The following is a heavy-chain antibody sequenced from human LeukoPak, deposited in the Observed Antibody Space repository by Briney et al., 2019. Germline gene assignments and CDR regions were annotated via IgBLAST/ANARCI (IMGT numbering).Heavy chain of an antibody. CDR3: ARGSDILTGYYKAYQYYGMDV. CDR2: IYYSGST. J-gene: IGHJ6*02. CDR1: GGSISSSNYF. V-gene: IGHV4-39*07. D-gene: IGHD3-9*01. Sequence: KASETLSLTCTVSGGSISSSNYFWGWIRQAPGKGLEWIGSIYYSGSTYYNPSLKSRVTISADMSKNQFSLRLYSVTAADTAVYYCARGSDILTGYYKAYQYYGMDVWGQGTTVTVAS.